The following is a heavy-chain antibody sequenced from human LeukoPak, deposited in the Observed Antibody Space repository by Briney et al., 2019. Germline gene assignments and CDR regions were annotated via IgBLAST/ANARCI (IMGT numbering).Heavy chain of an antibody. CDR3: AREGGRTGFFDY. Sequence: ASVKVSCKASGYTFTGYYMHWVRQAPGQGLEWMGLINPNSGGTNYAQKFQGRVTMTRDTSISTAYMELSRLRSDDTAVHYCAREGGRTGFFDYWGQGTLVTVSS. D-gene: IGHD7-27*01. CDR2: INPNSGGT. J-gene: IGHJ4*02. V-gene: IGHV1-2*02. CDR1: GYTFTGYY.